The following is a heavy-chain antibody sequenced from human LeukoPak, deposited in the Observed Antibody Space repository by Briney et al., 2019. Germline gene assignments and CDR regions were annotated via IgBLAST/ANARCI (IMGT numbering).Heavy chain of an antibody. CDR3: ARGMYYYDSSDIGGGYYFDY. CDR1: GYSFSNNG. D-gene: IGHD3-22*01. J-gene: IGHJ4*02. Sequence: GRSLRLSCATSGYSFSNNGMHWVRQAPGKGLEWVAVISYHGSNKYYADSVKGRFTISRDNSKKTVFLQMNSLRAEDTAVYYCARGMYYYDSSDIGGGYYFDYWGQGTLVTVSS. V-gene: IGHV3-30*19. CDR2: ISYHGSNK.